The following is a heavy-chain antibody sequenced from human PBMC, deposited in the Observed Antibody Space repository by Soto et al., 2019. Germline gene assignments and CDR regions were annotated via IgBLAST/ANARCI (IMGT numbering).Heavy chain of an antibody. CDR2: VFWDGGE. CDR1: GFSLTTTGVG. J-gene: IGHJ4*02. Sequence: QITLRESGPSLVKPTETLTLTCTFSGFSLTTTGVGVGWIRQPPGKALEWLAVVFWDGGERYSPSLKSRVTIPKDTSKDQVVLTMTNMDPADTATYYCTQGYGSGSWGWYFHSWGQGTLVTVSS. V-gene: IGHV2-5*02. D-gene: IGHD1-26*01. CDR3: TQGYGSGSWGWYFHS.